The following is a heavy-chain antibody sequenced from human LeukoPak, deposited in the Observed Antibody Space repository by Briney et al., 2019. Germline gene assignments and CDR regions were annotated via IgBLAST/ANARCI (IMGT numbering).Heavy chain of an antibody. CDR1: GFTFSSYA. Sequence: GGSLRLSCAASGFTFSSYAMSWVRQAPGKGLEWVSAISGSGGSTYYADSVKGRFTISRDNSKNTLYLQMNSLRAEDTAVYYCAKANQRIVVVPEDYFDYWGQGTLVTVSS. CDR2: ISGSGGST. V-gene: IGHV3-23*01. J-gene: IGHJ4*02. CDR3: AKANQRIVVVPEDYFDY. D-gene: IGHD2-2*01.